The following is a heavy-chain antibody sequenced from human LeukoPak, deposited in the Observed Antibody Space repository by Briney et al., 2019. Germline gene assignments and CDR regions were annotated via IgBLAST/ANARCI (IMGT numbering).Heavy chain of an antibody. V-gene: IGHV4-4*02. J-gene: IGHJ4*02. CDR2: IHLSGRT. D-gene: IGHD2-8*01. CDR1: GGSITTTNC. Sequence: TLSLTCGVSGGSITTTNCWSWLPHPPGQGLEWMGEIHLSGRTNYNPSLNSRVTLALDTSKNHLSLSLTSVTAADTAVYYCSRENGAFSPFGYWGQGTLVTVPS. CDR3: SRENGAFSPFGY.